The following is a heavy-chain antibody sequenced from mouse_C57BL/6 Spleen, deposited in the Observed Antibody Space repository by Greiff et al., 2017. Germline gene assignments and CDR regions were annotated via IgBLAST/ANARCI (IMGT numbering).Heavy chain of an antibody. CDR3: ARHEGVYDYDGSSYAMDY. D-gene: IGHD2-4*01. J-gene: IGHJ4*01. CDR2: FYPGSGSI. Sequence: VQLQQSGAELVKPGASVKLSCKASGYTFTEYTIHWVKQRSGQGLEWIGWFYPGSGSIKYNEKFKDKATLTADKSSSTVYMELSRLTSEDSAVYFCARHEGVYDYDGSSYAMDYWGQGTSVTVSS. CDR1: GYTFTEYT. V-gene: IGHV1-62-2*01.